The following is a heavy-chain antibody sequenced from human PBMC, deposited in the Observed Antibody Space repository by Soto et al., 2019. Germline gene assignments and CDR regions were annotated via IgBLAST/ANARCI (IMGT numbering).Heavy chain of an antibody. Sequence: PSETLSLTCTVSGGSISSYYWSWIRQPPGKGLEWIGYIYYSGSTNYNPSLKSRVTISVDTSKNQFSLKLSSVTAADTAVYYCARQGYCSGGSCYTGRSFDYWGQGTLVTVSS. J-gene: IGHJ4*02. CDR1: GGSISSYY. CDR3: ARQGYCSGGSCYTGRSFDY. V-gene: IGHV4-59*08. D-gene: IGHD2-15*01. CDR2: IYYSGST.